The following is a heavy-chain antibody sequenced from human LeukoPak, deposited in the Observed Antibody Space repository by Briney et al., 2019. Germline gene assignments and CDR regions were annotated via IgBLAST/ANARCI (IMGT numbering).Heavy chain of an antibody. Sequence: SETLSLTCTVSGDSINNYYWSWIRQPPGKGLEWIGNINYSGSTNSNPSLKSRATISVDMSRKHFFLDLSSVTAADTAVYYCARAVHYSGTSDQYTGGWYYFDFWGQGTLVTVSS. CDR1: GDSINNYY. D-gene: IGHD3-10*01. V-gene: IGHV4-59*01. CDR3: ARAVHYSGTSDQYTGGWYYFDF. J-gene: IGHJ4*02. CDR2: INYSGST.